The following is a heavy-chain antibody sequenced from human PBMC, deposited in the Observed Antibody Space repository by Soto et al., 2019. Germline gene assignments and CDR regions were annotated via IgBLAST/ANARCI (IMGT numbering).Heavy chain of an antibody. J-gene: IGHJ6*02. D-gene: IGHD1-1*01. CDR3: ARGNMDV. V-gene: IGHV3-30-3*01. Sequence: QVQLVESGGGVVQPGRSLRLSCAASAFTLSKFAMHWVRQAPGKGLEWVAVTSKDGINTYYAGAVKGRFTISRDNSKSTMYLQMNSLRTEDTAMYYCARGNMDVWGQGTTVIVSS. CDR1: AFTLSKFA. CDR2: TSKDGINT.